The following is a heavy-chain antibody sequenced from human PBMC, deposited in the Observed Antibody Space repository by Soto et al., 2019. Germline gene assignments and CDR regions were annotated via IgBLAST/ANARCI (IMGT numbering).Heavy chain of an antibody. CDR3: AGDQHFICDS. V-gene: IGHV5-51*01. D-gene: IGHD2-2*01. CDR1: ASMFASAW. CDR2: IKPGTSAI. Sequence: GESRKISCTGVASMFASAWISWVRPMPGKGLEWMGRIKPGTSAISYIRPFRGQVTISGDEXFTTAYLQWSGRQASYSAMSYCAGDQHFICDSWGQGTMVPGSS. J-gene: IGHJ4*02.